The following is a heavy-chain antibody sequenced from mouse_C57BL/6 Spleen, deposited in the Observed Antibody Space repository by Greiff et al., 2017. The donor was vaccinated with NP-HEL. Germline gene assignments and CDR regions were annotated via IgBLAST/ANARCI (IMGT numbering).Heavy chain of an antibody. Sequence: QVTLKESGPGILQSSQTLSLTCSFSGFSLSTSGMGVSWIRQPSGKGLEWLAHTYWDDDKCYHPSLKSRLTISKDTSRNQVFLKITSVDTADTATYYCARRANWGEAFDDWGKGTTLTVSS. J-gene: IGHJ2*01. CDR1: GFSLSTSGMG. CDR3: ARRANWGEAFDD. CDR2: TYWDDDK. V-gene: IGHV8-12*01. D-gene: IGHD4-1*01.